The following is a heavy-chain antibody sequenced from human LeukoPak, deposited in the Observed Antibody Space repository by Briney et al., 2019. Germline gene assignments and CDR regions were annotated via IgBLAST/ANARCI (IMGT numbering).Heavy chain of an antibody. J-gene: IGHJ6*03. V-gene: IGHV1-8*01. CDR1: GYTFTSYD. D-gene: IGHD3-22*01. CDR2: MNPNSSNT. Sequence: ASVKVSCKASGYTFTSYDINWVRQATGQGLEWMRWMNPNSSNTGYAQKFQGRVTMTRNTSTSTAYMELSSLRSEDTAVYYCARGRRVRVYYYMDVWGKGTTVTISS. CDR3: ARGRRVRVYYYMDV.